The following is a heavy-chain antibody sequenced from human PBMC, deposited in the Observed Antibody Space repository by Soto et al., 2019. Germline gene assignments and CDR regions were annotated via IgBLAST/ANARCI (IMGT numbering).Heavy chain of an antibody. CDR1: GFTFSSYG. J-gene: IGHJ3*02. CDR2: IWYDGSNK. V-gene: IGHV3-33*01. Sequence: PGGSLRLSCAASGFTFSSYGMHWVRQAPGKGLEWVAVIWYDGSNKYYADSVKGRFTISRDNSKNTLYLQMNSLRAEDTAVYYCARGRSDYYDSSGFDAFDIWGQGTIVTVSS. D-gene: IGHD3-22*01. CDR3: ARGRSDYYDSSGFDAFDI.